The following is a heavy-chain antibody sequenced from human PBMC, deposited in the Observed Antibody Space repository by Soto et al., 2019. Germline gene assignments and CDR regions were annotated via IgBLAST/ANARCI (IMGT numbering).Heavy chain of an antibody. CDR1: GDTFTDYY. D-gene: IGHD2-21*02. CDR3: ARGGHVVVVTAALDY. Sequence: QVQLMQSGAEVKKPGASVKVSCKASGDTFTDYYIHWVRQAPGQGLEWMGTVNPSGGHTTYAQHFLGRVTMTRDPSTSTRYMELTSLKSDETAVYYCARGGHVVVVTAALDYWGQGTLVTVSS. J-gene: IGHJ4*02. CDR2: VNPSGGHT. V-gene: IGHV1-46*01.